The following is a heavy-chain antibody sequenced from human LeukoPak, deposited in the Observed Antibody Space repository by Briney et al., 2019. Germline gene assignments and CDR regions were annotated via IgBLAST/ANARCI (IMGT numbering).Heavy chain of an antibody. J-gene: IGHJ4*02. Sequence: GGSLRLSCAASGFTFSSYGMHWVRQAPGKGLELVAFIRYDGSNKYYADSVKGRFTISRDNSKNTLYLQMNSLRAEDTAVYYCAKAIAYCGGDCSSVYWGQGTLVTVSS. CDR3: AKAIAYCGGDCSSVY. V-gene: IGHV3-30*02. CDR1: GFTFSSYG. CDR2: IRYDGSNK. D-gene: IGHD2-21*02.